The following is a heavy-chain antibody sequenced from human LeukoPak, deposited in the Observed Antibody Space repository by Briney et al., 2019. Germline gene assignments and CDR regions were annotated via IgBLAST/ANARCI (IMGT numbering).Heavy chain of an antibody. CDR3: GRVDSGRRFANI. Sequence: PSETLSLTCTVSGGSISSSSYYWGWIRQPPGKGLEWIGSIYYSGSTYSNPSLKSRVTISVDTSKNQFSLKLSSVTAADTAVYYCGRVDSGRRFANIWGQGTMVTVSS. J-gene: IGHJ3*02. CDR2: IYYSGST. V-gene: IGHV4-39*01. CDR1: GGSISSSSYY. D-gene: IGHD3-10*01.